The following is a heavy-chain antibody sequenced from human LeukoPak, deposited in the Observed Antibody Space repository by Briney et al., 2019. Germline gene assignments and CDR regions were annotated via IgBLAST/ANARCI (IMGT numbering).Heavy chain of an antibody. Sequence: SETLSLTCTVSGASISSYYWSWIRQPPGKGLEWIGDIYYSGSIKYNPSLKSRVTMSVDTSKNQFSLKLSSVTAADTAIYYCARESPSGYYNRPIDYWGQGTLVTVSS. J-gene: IGHJ4*02. CDR2: IYYSGSI. D-gene: IGHD3-22*01. CDR1: GASISSYY. V-gene: IGHV4-59*01. CDR3: ARESPSGYYNRPIDY.